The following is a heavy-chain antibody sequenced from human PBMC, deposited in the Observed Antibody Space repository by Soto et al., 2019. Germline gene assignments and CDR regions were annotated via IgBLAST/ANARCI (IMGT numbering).Heavy chain of an antibody. Sequence: ASVKVSCKASGGTFSSYAISWVRQAPGQGLEWMGWISAYNGNTNYAQKLQGRVTMTTDTSTSTAYMELRSLRSDDTAVYYCARVEYDFWSGYDAFDIWGQGTMVTVSS. CDR2: ISAYNGNT. V-gene: IGHV1-18*01. CDR1: GGTFSSYA. D-gene: IGHD3-3*01. CDR3: ARVEYDFWSGYDAFDI. J-gene: IGHJ3*02.